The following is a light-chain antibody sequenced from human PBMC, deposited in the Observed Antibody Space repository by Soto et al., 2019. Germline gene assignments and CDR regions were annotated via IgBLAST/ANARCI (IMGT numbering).Light chain of an antibody. Sequence: QSVLTQPPSVSGTPGQRVTISCSGSFSNIGSSSVNWYQQFPGTAPKLLMYNDNQWPSGVPDRFSGSRSGTSASLAISGLQSEDEADYFCAAWDVSLYGHYAFGTGTKLTVL. V-gene: IGLV1-44*01. CDR3: AAWDVSLYGHYA. J-gene: IGLJ1*01. CDR2: NDN. CDR1: FSNIGSSS.